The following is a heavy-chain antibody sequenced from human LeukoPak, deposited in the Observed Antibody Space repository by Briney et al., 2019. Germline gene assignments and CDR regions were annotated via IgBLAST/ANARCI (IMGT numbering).Heavy chain of an antibody. CDR1: GFTFSNYW. CDR3: TTLYGDYVRYYYYMDV. V-gene: IGHV3-15*01. D-gene: IGHD4-17*01. Sequence: GGSLRLSCAASGFTFSNYWMTWVRQAPGKGLEWVGRIKSKTDGGTTDYAAPVKGRFTISRDDSKNTLYLQMNSLKTEDTAVYYCTTLYGDYVRYYYYMDVWGKGTTVTVSS. J-gene: IGHJ6*03. CDR2: IKSKTDGGTT.